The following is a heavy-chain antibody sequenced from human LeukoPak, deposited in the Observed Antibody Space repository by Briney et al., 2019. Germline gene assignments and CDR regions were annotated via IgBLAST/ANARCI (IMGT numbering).Heavy chain of an antibody. D-gene: IGHD6-19*01. CDR2: IGNSPTTI. V-gene: IGHV3-48*01. Sequence: GGSLRLSCAASGFTFSSYSMSWVRQAPGKGLEWVSYIGNSPTTIFYADSVKGRFTISRDNAKNSLYLQMNSLRAEDTAVYYCARDHIAVAGPFDPWGQGTLVTVSS. CDR1: GFTFSSYS. CDR3: ARDHIAVAGPFDP. J-gene: IGHJ5*02.